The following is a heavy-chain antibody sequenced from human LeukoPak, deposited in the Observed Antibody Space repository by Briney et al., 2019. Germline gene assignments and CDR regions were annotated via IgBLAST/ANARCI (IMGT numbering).Heavy chain of an antibody. D-gene: IGHD6-19*01. J-gene: IGHJ5*02. CDR3: ARCQARLSWFDP. CDR2: INHSGST. Sequence: SETLSLTCAVYGGSFSAYYWSWIRQPPGKGLEWIGDINHSGSTNYNPSLKSRVTISVDTSKNQFSLKLNSVTAADTAVYYCARCQARLSWFDPWGQGTLVTVSS. V-gene: IGHV4-34*01. CDR1: GGSFSAYY.